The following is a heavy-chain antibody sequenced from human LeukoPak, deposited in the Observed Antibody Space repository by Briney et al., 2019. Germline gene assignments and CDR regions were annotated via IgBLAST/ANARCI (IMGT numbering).Heavy chain of an antibody. CDR2: ISSSSKTI. Sequence: PGGSLRLSCAASGFIFSDYYMSWIRQAPGEGLEWVSYISSSSKTIYYADSVKGRFTISRDSSKNTLYLQMNSLRAEDTAVYYCANLYDFWSGYSQGWGQGTLVTVSS. D-gene: IGHD3-3*01. CDR1: GFIFSDYY. J-gene: IGHJ4*02. V-gene: IGHV3-11*04. CDR3: ANLYDFWSGYSQG.